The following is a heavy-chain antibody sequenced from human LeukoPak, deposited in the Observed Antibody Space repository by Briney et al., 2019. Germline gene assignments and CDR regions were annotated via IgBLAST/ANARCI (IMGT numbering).Heavy chain of an antibody. Sequence: SETLSLTCTVSGGSISSYYWSWLRQPPGKGLEWIGYIYYSGSTNYNPSLKSRVTISVDPSKNQFSLKLSSVTAADTAVYYCARLRIGYYGSGSYLCDYGGRGTRVSVSS. J-gene: IGHJ4*02. CDR3: ARLRIGYYGSGSYLCDY. V-gene: IGHV4-59*08. CDR2: IYYSGST. D-gene: IGHD3-10*01. CDR1: GGSISSYY.